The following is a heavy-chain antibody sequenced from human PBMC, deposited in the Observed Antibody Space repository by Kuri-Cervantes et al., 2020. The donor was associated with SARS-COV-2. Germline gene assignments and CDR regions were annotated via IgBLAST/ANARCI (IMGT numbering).Heavy chain of an antibody. CDR2: LIPILGTA. Sequence: SVKVSCKASGGTFSSYAISWVRQAPGQGLEWMGRLIPILGTANYAQKFQGRVTITADKSTSTAYMELSSLRSEDTAVYYCAREIYDFWSGSVNRYYYYYMDVWGKGTTVTVSS. D-gene: IGHD3-3*01. CDR3: AREIYDFWSGSVNRYYYYYMDV. V-gene: IGHV1-69*04. J-gene: IGHJ6*03. CDR1: GGTFSSYA.